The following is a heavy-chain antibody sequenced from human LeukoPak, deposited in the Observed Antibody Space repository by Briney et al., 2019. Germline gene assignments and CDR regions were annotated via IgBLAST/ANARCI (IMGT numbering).Heavy chain of an antibody. CDR1: GFTFSSYS. V-gene: IGHV3-21*01. CDR3: ARLHLEHHDY. J-gene: IGHJ4*02. Sequence: GGSLRLSCAASGFTFSSYSMNWVRQAPGKGLEWGSSISSSSSYIYYADSVKGRFTISRDNAKNSLYLQMNSVRAEDTAVYYCARLHLEHHDYWGQGTLVTVSS. CDR2: ISSSSSYI. D-gene: IGHD1/OR15-1a*01.